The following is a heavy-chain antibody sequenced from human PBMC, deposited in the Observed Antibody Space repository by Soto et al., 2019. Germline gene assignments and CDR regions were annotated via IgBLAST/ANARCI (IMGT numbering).Heavy chain of an antibody. CDR1: GYTFTGYY. V-gene: IGHV1-2*04. CDR3: ARGVHLGYCSSTSCYWGYYYYYGMDV. CDR2: INPNSGGT. D-gene: IGHD2-2*01. Sequence: ASVKVSCKASGYTFTGYYMHWVRQAPGQGLEWMGCINPNSGGTNYAQKFQGWVTMTRDTSISTAYMELSRLRSDDTAVYYCARGVHLGYCSSTSCYWGYYYYYGMDVWGQGTTVTVSS. J-gene: IGHJ6*02.